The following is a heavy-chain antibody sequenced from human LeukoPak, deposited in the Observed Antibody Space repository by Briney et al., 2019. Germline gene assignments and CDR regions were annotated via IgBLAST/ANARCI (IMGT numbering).Heavy chain of an antibody. Sequence: PGGSLRLSCAASGFTFRNVGTSWVRQAPGKGLEWVGRIKNNINGGTIDYAAPVKGRFTISRDDSKNTLYLQMNSLKIEDTAVYYCTTAGSGLGVTWGQGTLVSVSS. V-gene: IGHV3-15*01. J-gene: IGHJ4*02. CDR2: IKNNINGGTI. CDR3: TTAGSGLGVT. CDR1: GFTFRNVG. D-gene: IGHD3-9*01.